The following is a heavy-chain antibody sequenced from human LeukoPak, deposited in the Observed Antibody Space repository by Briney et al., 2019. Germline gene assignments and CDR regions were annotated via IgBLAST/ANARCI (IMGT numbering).Heavy chain of an antibody. CDR1: GGSISSYY. J-gene: IGHJ3*02. V-gene: IGHV4-59*08. Sequence: SETLSLTCTVSGGSISSYYWSWIRQPPGKGLEWIGYIYYSGSTNYNPSLKSRVTISVDTSKNQFSLKLSSVTAADTAVYYCARHGYDILTGYSLGAFDIWGQWTMVTVSS. CDR2: IYYSGST. D-gene: IGHD3-9*01. CDR3: ARHGYDILTGYSLGAFDI.